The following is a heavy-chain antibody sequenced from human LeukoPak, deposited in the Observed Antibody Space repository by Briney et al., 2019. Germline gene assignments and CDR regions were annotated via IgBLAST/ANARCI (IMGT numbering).Heavy chain of an antibody. CDR1: GYTFTSYD. D-gene: IGHD3-22*01. CDR3: ARDGHRRYYYDSSAYRFDY. CDR2: INPSGGST. J-gene: IGHJ4*02. Sequence: GASVKVSCKASGYTFTSYDINWVRQATGQGLEWMGIINPSGGSTSYAQKFQGRVTMTRDMSTSTVYMELSSLRSEDTAVYYCARDGHRRYYYDSSAYRFDYWGQGTLVTASS. V-gene: IGHV1-46*01.